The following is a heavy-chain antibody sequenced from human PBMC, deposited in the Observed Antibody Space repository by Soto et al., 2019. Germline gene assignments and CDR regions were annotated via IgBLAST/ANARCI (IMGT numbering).Heavy chain of an antibody. D-gene: IGHD3-10*01. J-gene: IGHJ6*02. V-gene: IGHV1-18*01. CDR3: ARGTGEFGELLSPYYYYGMDV. CDR1: GYTFTSYG. Sequence: ASVKVSCKASGYTFTSYGISWVRQAPGQGLEWMGWISAYNGNTNYAQKLQGRVTMTRDTSISTAYMELSRLRSDDTAVYYCARGTGEFGELLSPYYYYGMDVWGQGTTVTVPS. CDR2: ISAYNGNT.